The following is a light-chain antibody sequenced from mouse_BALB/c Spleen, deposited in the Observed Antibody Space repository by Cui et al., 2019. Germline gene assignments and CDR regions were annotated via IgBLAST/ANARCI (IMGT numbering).Light chain of an antibody. V-gene: IGKV4-68*01. J-gene: IGKJ1*01. Sequence: QIVLTQYPALMSASPGEKVTMTCSASSIVSYMYWYQQKPRSSPKPWIYLTSNLASGVPARFSGSGSGTSYSLTISSMEAEDAATYYCQQWSSNPPTFGGGTKLEIK. CDR1: SIVSY. CDR3: QQWSSNPPT. CDR2: LTS.